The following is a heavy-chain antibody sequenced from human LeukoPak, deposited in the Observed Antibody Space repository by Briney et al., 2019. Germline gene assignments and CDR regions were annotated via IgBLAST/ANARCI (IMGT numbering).Heavy chain of an antibody. V-gene: IGHV3-30*04. CDR3: ARVGSGWEEYFQH. D-gene: IGHD6-19*01. CDR1: GFTFSSYA. CDR2: ISYDGSNK. Sequence: GRSLRLSCAASGFTFSSYAMHWVRQAPGKGLEWVAVISYDGSNKYYADSVKGRFTISRDNSKNTLYLQMNSLRAEDTAVYYCARVGSGWEEYFQHWGHGTLVTVSS. J-gene: IGHJ1*01.